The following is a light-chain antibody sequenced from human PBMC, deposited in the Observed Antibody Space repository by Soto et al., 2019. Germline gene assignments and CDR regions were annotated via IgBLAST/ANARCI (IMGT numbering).Light chain of an antibody. CDR3: QQYGSIPWT. J-gene: IGKJ1*01. Sequence: EIVLTQSPGTLSLSPGERATLSCRPTESVVSNYLAWYQLKPGQAPRLLIYDASSRATGIPDRFSGSGSGTDFTLTISRLEPEDFAVYYCQQYGSIPWTFGQGTKVDI. CDR1: ESVVSNY. CDR2: DAS. V-gene: IGKV3-20*01.